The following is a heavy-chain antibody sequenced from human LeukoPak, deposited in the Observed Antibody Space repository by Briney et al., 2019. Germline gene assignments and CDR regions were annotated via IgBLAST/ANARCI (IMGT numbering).Heavy chain of an antibody. CDR1: GYTFTIYG. Sequence: GASVKVSCKASGYTFTIYGISWVRQAPGQGLEWMGWIKDNNDKTNSAQKFQGRVSMTTDTSTSTAYMELRSLRFDDTAVYYCARGGYCMGDTCLSYPFDIWGQGTLVTVSS. CDR2: IKDNNDKT. CDR3: ARGGYCMGDTCLSYPFDI. V-gene: IGHV1-18*01. J-gene: IGHJ3*02. D-gene: IGHD2-15*01.